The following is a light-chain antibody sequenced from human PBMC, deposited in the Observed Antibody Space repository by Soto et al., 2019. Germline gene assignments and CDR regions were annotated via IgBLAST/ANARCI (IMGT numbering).Light chain of an antibody. CDR2: DAS. CDR1: HSVSSY. J-gene: IGKJ5*01. Sequence: ELVLARSPATLSLSPGYIATLSCSATHSVSSYFAGYQQKPRQTPRLLLYDASNRSPGIPARLSGSGSGTDFTLTISSLEPEDFAVNYCQQRSNWPPNTFGQGTRLEIK. CDR3: QQRSNWPPNT. V-gene: IGKV3-11*01.